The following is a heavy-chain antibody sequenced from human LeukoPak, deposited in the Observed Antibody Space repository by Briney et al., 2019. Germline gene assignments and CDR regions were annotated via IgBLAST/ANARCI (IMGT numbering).Heavy chain of an antibody. CDR3: ARGAGEQWLVKLEYYFDY. CDR1: GFTFSSYS. Sequence: PGGSLRLSCAASGFTFSSYSMNWVRQAPGKGLEWVSSISSSSSYIYYADSVKGRFTISRDNAKNSLYLQMNSLRAEDTAVYYCARGAGEQWLVKLEYYFDYWGQGTLVTVSS. V-gene: IGHV3-21*01. CDR2: ISSSSSYI. D-gene: IGHD6-19*01. J-gene: IGHJ4*02.